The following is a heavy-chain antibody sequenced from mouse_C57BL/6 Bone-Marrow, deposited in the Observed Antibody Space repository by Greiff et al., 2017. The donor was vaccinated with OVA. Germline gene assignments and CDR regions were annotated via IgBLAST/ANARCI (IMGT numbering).Heavy chain of an antibody. V-gene: IGHV5-17*01. CDR1: GFTFSDYG. J-gene: IGHJ3*01. Sequence: EVKLVESGGGLVKPGGSLKLSCAASGFTFSDYGMHWVRQAPEKGLEWVAYISSGSSTIYYADPVKGRFTISRDNAKNTLFLQMTSLRSEDTAMYYCARPFYDGYYRFWVAYWGQGTLVTVSA. CDR3: ARPFYDGYYRFWVAY. CDR2: ISSGSSTI. D-gene: IGHD2-3*01.